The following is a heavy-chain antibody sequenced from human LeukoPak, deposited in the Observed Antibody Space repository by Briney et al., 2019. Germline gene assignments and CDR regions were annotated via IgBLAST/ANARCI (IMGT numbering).Heavy chain of an antibody. CDR3: ARHSAHSSTNDAFDM. V-gene: IGHV4-30-2*01. CDR1: RGSIKSGVFY. J-gene: IGHJ3*02. Sequence: TLSLTRTVSRGSIKSGVFYLLGIREPPGEGVGCVVYVYHSGSPYYNPSLKSRVTISVDRSKNQFSLKLSSVTAADTAVYYCARHSAHSSTNDAFDMWGQGTLVTVSS. D-gene: IGHD6-13*01. CDR2: VYHSGSP.